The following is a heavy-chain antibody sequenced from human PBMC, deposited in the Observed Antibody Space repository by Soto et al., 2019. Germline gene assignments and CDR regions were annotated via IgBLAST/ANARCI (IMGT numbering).Heavy chain of an antibody. CDR1: GGSISSGDYY. D-gene: IGHD1-1*01. V-gene: IGHV4-39*01. J-gene: IGHJ4*01. CDR3: ARQTPLPRTGTDY. Sequence: SETLSLTCTVSGGSISSGDYYWAWIRQPPGEGLQWIGSINYSGATYYYPSLKSRVTISVDTSKNQFSLKMYSVTATDTAVYYCARQTPLPRTGTDYWGHGRLVTVSS. CDR2: INYSGAT.